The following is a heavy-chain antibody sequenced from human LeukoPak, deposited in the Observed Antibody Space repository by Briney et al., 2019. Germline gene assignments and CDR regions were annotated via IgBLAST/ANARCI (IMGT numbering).Heavy chain of an antibody. D-gene: IGHD6-6*01. V-gene: IGHV4-59*01. CDR3: AREGRSSSVDY. CDR2: IYYSGST. Sequence: PSETLSLTCTVSGGSISSYYWSWIRQPPGKGLDWIGYIYYSGSTNYNPSLKSRVTISVDTSKNQFSLKLSSVTAADTAVYYCAREGRSSSVDYWGQGTLVTVSS. J-gene: IGHJ4*02. CDR1: GGSISSYY.